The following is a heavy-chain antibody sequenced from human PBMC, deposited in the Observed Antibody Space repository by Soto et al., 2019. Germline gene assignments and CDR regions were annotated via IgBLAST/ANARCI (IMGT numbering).Heavy chain of an antibody. J-gene: IGHJ3*02. CDR1: GFSLSTSGVG. CDR3: EHRQGGGSAFHI. V-gene: IGHV2-5*02. CDR2: IYWDDDK. D-gene: IGHD3-16*01. Sequence: QITLKESGPTLVKPTQTLTLTCTFSGFSLSTSGVGVGWIRQPPGKALEWLALIYWDDDKRYSPSLKSRLTITRDTSKNQVVLTMTTMDPVDTATYDCEHRQGGGSAFHIWGQGTMVTVSS.